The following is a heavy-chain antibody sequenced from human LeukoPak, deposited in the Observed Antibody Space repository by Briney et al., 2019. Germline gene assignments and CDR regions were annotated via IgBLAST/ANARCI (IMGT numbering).Heavy chain of an antibody. V-gene: IGHV3-49*03. CDR1: GFTFGDYA. Sequence: GGSLRLSCTASGFTFGDYAMSWFRQAPGKGLEWVGFIRSKAYGGTTEYAASVKGRFTISRDDSKSIAYLQMNSLKTEDTAVYYCTTTYCGGDCYSESTLDYWGQGTLVTVSS. J-gene: IGHJ4*02. CDR3: TTTYCGGDCYSESTLDY. D-gene: IGHD2-21*02. CDR2: IRSKAYGGTT.